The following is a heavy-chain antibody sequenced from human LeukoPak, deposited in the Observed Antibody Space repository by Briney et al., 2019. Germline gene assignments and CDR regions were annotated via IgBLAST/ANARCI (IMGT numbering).Heavy chain of an antibody. CDR1: GFTFSSYA. V-gene: IGHV3-23*01. Sequence: GGSLRLSCAASGFTFSSYAMSWVRLAPGKGLEWVSAISGSGGSTYYADSVKGRFTISRDNSKNTLYLQMNSLRAEDTAVYYCAKDVEMATIFSSFDYWGQGTLVTVSS. CDR2: ISGSGGST. CDR3: AKDVEMATIFSSFDY. J-gene: IGHJ4*02. D-gene: IGHD5-24*01.